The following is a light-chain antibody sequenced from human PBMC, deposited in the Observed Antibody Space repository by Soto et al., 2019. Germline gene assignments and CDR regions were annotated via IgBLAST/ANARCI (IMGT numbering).Light chain of an antibody. CDR3: QQYNSYSPT. CDR2: KAS. Sequence: DIVMTQSPSSLSGSVGDRVTITCRASQTISSWLAWYQQKPGKAPKLLIYKASTLKSGVPSRFSGSGSGTEFTLTISSPQPDDFATYYCQQYNSYSPTFGQGTKVDIK. J-gene: IGKJ1*01. CDR1: QTISSW. V-gene: IGKV1-5*03.